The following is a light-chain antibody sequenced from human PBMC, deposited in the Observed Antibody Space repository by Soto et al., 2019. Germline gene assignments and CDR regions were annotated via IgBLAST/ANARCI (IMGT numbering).Light chain of an antibody. CDR2: DVR. Sequence: QSVLAQPRSVSGSPGQSVTISCTGTSSDVASYNYVSWYQQHPGKAPKLIIYDVRKRPSGVPDRFFGSKSASTASLTISGPQGEDEAEYFCCSYASSYPYVYGTGTKVTVL. J-gene: IGLJ1*01. CDR1: SSDVASYNY. CDR3: CSYASSYPYV. V-gene: IGLV2-11*01.